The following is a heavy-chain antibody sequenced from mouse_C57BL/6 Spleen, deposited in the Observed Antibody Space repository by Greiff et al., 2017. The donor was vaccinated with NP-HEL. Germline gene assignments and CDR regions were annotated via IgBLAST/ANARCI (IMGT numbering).Heavy chain of an antibody. D-gene: IGHD1-1*02. CDR3: TRWELTFNYIDY. Sequence: VQLQQSGTVLARPGASVKMSCKTSGYTFTSYWMHWVKQRPGQGLEWIGAIYPGHSDTSYNQKFKGKAKLTAVTSASTAYMALSSLANEDSAFYYCTRWELTFNYIDYWGQGTTLTVSS. CDR1: GYTFTSYW. V-gene: IGHV1-5*01. CDR2: IYPGHSDT. J-gene: IGHJ2*01.